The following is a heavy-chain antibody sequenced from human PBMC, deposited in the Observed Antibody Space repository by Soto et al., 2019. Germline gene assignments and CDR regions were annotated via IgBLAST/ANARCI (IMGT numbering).Heavy chain of an antibody. Sequence: EVQLVESGGTLVQPGGSLRLSCAASGFTVSSHYMHWVRRAPGKGLEWVSVIYSGGTTYYAGSVRGRFTISRDNSKNPLYLQMTSLRAEDTAVYFCARDRTISDYRSSGALGLWGQGTLVTVSS. D-gene: IGHD6-6*01. V-gene: IGHV3-66*01. CDR2: IYSGGTT. CDR3: ARDRTISDYRSSGALGL. J-gene: IGHJ4*02. CDR1: GFTVSSHY.